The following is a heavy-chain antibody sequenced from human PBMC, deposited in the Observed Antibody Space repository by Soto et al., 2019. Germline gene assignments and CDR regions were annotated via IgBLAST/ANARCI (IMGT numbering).Heavy chain of an antibody. CDR1: GGTFSSYA. V-gene: IGHV1-69*01. CDR3: AREWKSPYCGGDCYLYF. CDR2: IIPIFGTA. J-gene: IGHJ4*02. Sequence: QVQLVQSGAEVQKPGSSVKVSCKASGGTFSSYAISWVRQAPGQGLEWMGGIIPIFGTANYAQKFQGRVMITADESTSTAYMELSSLRSEGTAVYYCAREWKSPYCGGDCYLYFWGQGTLVTVSS. D-gene: IGHD2-21*02.